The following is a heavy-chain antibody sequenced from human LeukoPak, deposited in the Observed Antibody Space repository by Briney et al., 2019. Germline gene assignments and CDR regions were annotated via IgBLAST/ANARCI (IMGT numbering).Heavy chain of an antibody. CDR3: ARGDIAVAGTNFDY. Sequence: PGGSLILSCAASGFTFSSYGMHWVRQAPGKGLEWVAVIWYDGSNKYYADSVKGRFTISRDNSKNTLYLQMNSLRAEDTAVYYCARGDIAVAGTNFDYWGQGTLVTVSS. CDR1: GFTFSSYG. D-gene: IGHD6-19*01. V-gene: IGHV3-33*01. J-gene: IGHJ4*02. CDR2: IWYDGSNK.